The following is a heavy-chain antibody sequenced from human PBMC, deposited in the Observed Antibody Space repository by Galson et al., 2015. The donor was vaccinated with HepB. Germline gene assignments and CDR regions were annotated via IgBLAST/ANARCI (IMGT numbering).Heavy chain of an antibody. D-gene: IGHD3-22*01. V-gene: IGHV3-48*02. CDR1: GFTFSTFS. Sequence: SLRLSCAASGFTFSTFSINWVRQAPGKGLEWVSYISSTSRTIYYADSVKGRFTLSRDNAKNSLYLQMSSLRDEDTAVYYCARDAHYHGSSGYYMSAFDFWGQGTMVTVSS. J-gene: IGHJ3*01. CDR2: ISSTSRTI. CDR3: ARDAHYHGSSGYYMSAFDF.